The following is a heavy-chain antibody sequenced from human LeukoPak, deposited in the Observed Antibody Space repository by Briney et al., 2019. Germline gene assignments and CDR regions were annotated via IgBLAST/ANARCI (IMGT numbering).Heavy chain of an antibody. CDR2: VDPNSGGT. V-gene: IGHV1-2*02. CDR1: GYTFTFYY. J-gene: IGHJ4*02. Sequence: ASVTLSFTASGYTFTFYYMHWVRQPPGQGLERMGWVDPNSGGTNYSQKFPGRVTMTRDTYISTAYMELSRLRSDDPAVYYCARNMITFGGVIVLSAYWGQGTLVTVSS. CDR3: ARNMITFGGVIVLSAY. D-gene: IGHD3-16*02.